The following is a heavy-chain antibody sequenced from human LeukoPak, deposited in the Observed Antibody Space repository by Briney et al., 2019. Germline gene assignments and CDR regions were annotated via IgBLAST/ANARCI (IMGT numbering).Heavy chain of an antibody. V-gene: IGHV4-39*01. CDR3: ARKYPDHWFDP. J-gene: IGHJ5*02. Sequence: PSETLSLTCTVSGGSISSSSYYWGWIRQPPGKGLEWIGCIYYSGSTYYNPSLKSRVTISVDTSKNQFSLKLSSVTAADTAVYYCARKYPDHWFDPWGQGTLVTVSS. CDR1: GGSISSSSYY. D-gene: IGHD6-6*01. CDR2: IYYSGST.